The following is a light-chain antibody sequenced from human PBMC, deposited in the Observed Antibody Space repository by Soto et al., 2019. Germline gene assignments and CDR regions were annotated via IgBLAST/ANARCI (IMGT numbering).Light chain of an antibody. CDR3: QQYDDLPLT. V-gene: IGKV1-33*01. J-gene: IGKJ4*01. CDR1: QDIFGF. Sequence: DIQMTQSPSSLSASVGDTVSIICQATQDIFGFLNGYQIKPGKAPKLLISDSSNLKRGVPSRFGGCGSVTNFSLTNTGLQPDDVAKYYCQQYDDLPLTFGGGTQVEIK. CDR2: DSS.